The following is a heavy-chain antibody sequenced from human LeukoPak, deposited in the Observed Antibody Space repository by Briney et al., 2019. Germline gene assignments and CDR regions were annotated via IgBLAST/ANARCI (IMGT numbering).Heavy chain of an antibody. CDR2: ISASGGST. V-gene: IGHV3-23*01. Sequence: GGSLRLFCAASGYTFSDYYMSWVRQAPGKGLEWVSGISASGGSTWYADSVKGRFTISRDNSKNTLYLQMNSLRAEDTAVYYCAKYVSAKGPPYALDVWGQATTVTVSS. CDR1: GYTFSDYY. D-gene: IGHD2/OR15-2a*01. CDR3: AKYVSAKGPPYALDV. J-gene: IGHJ6*02.